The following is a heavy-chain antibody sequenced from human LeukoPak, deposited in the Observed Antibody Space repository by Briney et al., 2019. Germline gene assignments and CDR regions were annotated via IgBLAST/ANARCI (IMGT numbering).Heavy chain of an antibody. CDR3: ARSLSGYDILTGYSETYYFDY. D-gene: IGHD3-9*01. V-gene: IGHV3-30*19. CDR2: ISYDGSNK. Sequence: GGSLRLSCAASGFSFSTYVMPWVRQAPGKGLEWVAVISYDGSNKYYADSVKGRFTISRDNSKNTLYLQMNSLRAEDTAVYYCARSLSGYDILTGYSETYYFDYWGQGTLVTVSS. J-gene: IGHJ4*02. CDR1: GFSFSTYV.